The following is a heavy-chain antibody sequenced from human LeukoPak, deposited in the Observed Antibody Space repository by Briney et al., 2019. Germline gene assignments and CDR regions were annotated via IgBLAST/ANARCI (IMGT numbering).Heavy chain of an antibody. CDR1: GYIFIDYG. CDR3: AKDSSSGWLSPDY. D-gene: IGHD6-19*01. J-gene: IGHJ4*02. Sequence: ASVKVSCKAAGYIFIDYGISWVRQAPGQGLEWMGWINCYNGDTKFGQKFQGRVSMTTDTSTSTAYMELRSLRSDDTAVYYCAKDSSSGWLSPDYWGQGTLVTVSS. CDR2: INCYNGDT. V-gene: IGHV1-18*01.